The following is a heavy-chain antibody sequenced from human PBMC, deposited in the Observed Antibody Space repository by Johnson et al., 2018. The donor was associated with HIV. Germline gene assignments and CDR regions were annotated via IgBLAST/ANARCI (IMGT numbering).Heavy chain of an antibody. D-gene: IGHD6-19*01. CDR1: GFTLSSYV. V-gene: IGHV3-30*18. Sequence: QVQLVESGGGLVKPGGSLRLSCAASGFTLSSYVMHWVRQAPGKGLEWVAVISYDGGNKYYADSVKGRFTISRDNSKHTLYLQMNSLRAEDTAVYYCAKDERAGQWLVLAFDIWGQGTMVTVSS. CDR3: AKDERAGQWLVLAFDI. CDR2: ISYDGGNK. J-gene: IGHJ3*02.